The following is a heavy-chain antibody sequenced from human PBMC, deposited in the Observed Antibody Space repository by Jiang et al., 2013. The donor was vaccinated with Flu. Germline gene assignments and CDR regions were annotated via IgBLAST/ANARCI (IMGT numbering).Heavy chain of an antibody. V-gene: IGHV3-74*01. CDR2: IDGRGSRA. CDR1: GFTFNRYW. Sequence: QLVESGGGLVQPGGSIRISCAASGFTFNRYWIHWVRQVPGKGLVWVSRIDGRGSRADYLGSVKGRFTISRDNAKNTVDLQMNSLRAEDTAVYYCARERADYYGAGSSYNLWGQGILVTVSS. J-gene: IGHJ4*02. D-gene: IGHD3-10*01. CDR3: ARERADYYGAGSSYNL.